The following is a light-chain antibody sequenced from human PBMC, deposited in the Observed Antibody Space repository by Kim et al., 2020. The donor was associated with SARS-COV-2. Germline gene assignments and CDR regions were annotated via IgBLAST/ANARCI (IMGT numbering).Light chain of an antibody. V-gene: IGLV4-60*03. CDR2: LEGSGSY. J-gene: IGLJ3*02. CDR1: SGHSSYI. CDR3: ETWDNNTRV. Sequence: SVKLTCTLGSGHSSYIIAWHQQQPGKAPRYLMKLEGSGSYNKGSGVPNRFSGSSSGADRYLTISNLQSEDEADYYCETWDNNTRVFGGGTQLTVL.